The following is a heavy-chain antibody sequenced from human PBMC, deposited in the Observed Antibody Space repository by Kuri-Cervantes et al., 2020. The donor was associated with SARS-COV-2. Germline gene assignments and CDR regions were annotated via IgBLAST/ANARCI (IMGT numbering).Heavy chain of an antibody. D-gene: IGHD2-8*01. J-gene: IGHJ4*02. V-gene: IGHV3-30-3*01. CDR3: ARGRDGVQDF. CDR2: TSYDGTSK. Sequence: GGSLRLSCAASGFTFNNYAMHWVRQTPGEGLEWVAITSYDGTSKYYADSVKGRFTISRDNSKNTLYLQMNNLRGDDTAVYFCARGRDGVQDFWGQGTLVTVSS. CDR1: GFTFNNYA.